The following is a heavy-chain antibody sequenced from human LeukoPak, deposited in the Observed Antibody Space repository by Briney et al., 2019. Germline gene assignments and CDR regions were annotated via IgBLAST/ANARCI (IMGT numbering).Heavy chain of an antibody. J-gene: IGHJ4*02. CDR1: GGSISSSSYY. V-gene: IGHV4-39*01. D-gene: IGHD3-10*01. Sequence: PSETLSLTCTVPGGSISSSSYYWGWIRQPPGKGLEWIGSIYYSGSTYYNPSLKSRVTISVDTSKNQFSLKLSSVTAADTAVYYCARLYYYGSGSYPPPFDYWGQGTLVTVSS. CDR2: IYYSGST. CDR3: ARLYYYGSGSYPPPFDY.